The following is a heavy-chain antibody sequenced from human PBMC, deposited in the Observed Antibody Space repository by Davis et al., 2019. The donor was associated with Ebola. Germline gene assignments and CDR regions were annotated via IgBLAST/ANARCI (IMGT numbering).Heavy chain of an antibody. J-gene: IGHJ4*02. CDR3: ARDHGGGTRDNYFDY. D-gene: IGHD3-16*01. V-gene: IGHV1-2*02. CDR1: GYSFTGYY. Sequence: ASVKVSCKASGYSFTGYYIHWVRQAPGQGLEWMGWISPNNADTKLAQRFQSRVTMTRDTSISTAYMELSSLRSDDTARYYCARDHGGGTRDNYFDYWGQGTLGTVSS. CDR2: ISPNNADT.